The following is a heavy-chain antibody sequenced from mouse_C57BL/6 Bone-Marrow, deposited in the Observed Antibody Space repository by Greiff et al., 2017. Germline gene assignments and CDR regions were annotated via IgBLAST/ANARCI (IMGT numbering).Heavy chain of an antibody. CDR1: GYTFTSSG. J-gene: IGHJ2*01. V-gene: IGHV1-81*01. CDR2: IYPRSGNT. CDR3: ARYEYVSGFDY. Sequence: QVQLQQSGAELARPGASVKLSCKASGYTFTSSGISWVKQRTGQGLEWIGEIYPRSGNTYYNEKFKGKATLTADKSSSTAYMELRSLTAEDSAVYFCARYEYVSGFDYWGQGTTLTVSS. D-gene: IGHD2-4*01.